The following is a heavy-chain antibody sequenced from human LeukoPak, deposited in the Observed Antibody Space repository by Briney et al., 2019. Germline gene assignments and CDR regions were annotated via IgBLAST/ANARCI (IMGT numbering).Heavy chain of an antibody. V-gene: IGHV1-69*04. Sequence: SVNVSCKASGGTFISYAISWVRQAPGQGLEWMGRIIPILGIANYAQKFQGRVTITADKSTSTAYMELSSLRSEDTAVYYCARGYCSGGSCLGYYWGQGTLVTVSS. CDR2: IIPILGIA. J-gene: IGHJ4*02. CDR1: GGTFISYA. CDR3: ARGYCSGGSCLGYY. D-gene: IGHD2-15*01.